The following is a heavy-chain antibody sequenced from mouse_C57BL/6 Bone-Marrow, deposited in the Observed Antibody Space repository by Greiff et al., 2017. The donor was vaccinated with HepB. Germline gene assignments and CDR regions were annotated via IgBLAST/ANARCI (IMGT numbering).Heavy chain of an antibody. V-gene: IGHV1-50*01. D-gene: IGHD1-1*01. CDR2: IDPSDSYT. CDR3: ARSGVVPYYAMDY. CDR1: GYTFTSYW. J-gene: IGHJ4*01. Sequence: QVQLQQSGAELVKPGASVKLSCKASGYTFTSYWMQWVKQRPGQGLEWIGEIDPSDSYTNYNQKFKGKATLTVDTSSSTAYMQLSSLTSEDSAVYYCARSGVVPYYAMDYWGQGTSVTVSS.